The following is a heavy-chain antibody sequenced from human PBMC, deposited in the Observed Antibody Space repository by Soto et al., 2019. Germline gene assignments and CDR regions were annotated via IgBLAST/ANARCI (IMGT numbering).Heavy chain of an antibody. CDR1: GFTFSSYA. Sequence: EVQLLESGGGLVQPGGSLRLSCAASGFTFSSYAMNWVRQAPGKGLEWVSGFSGSGGSTHYADSVKGRFSISRDNSKNTLYLQMNSLRAEDTAVYYCARVYYDSSGYYFVGAFDLWGQGTMVTVSS. D-gene: IGHD3-22*01. CDR2: FSGSGGST. J-gene: IGHJ3*01. CDR3: ARVYYDSSGYYFVGAFDL. V-gene: IGHV3-23*01.